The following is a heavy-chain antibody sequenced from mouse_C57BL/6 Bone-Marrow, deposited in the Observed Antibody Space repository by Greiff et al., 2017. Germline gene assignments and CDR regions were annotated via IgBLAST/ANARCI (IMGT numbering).Heavy chain of an antibody. CDR2: IDPENGDT. J-gene: IGHJ1*03. Sequence: EVQLQQSGAELVRPGASVKLSCTASGFNIKDDYMHWVKQRPEQGLEWIGWIDPENGDTEYASKFQGKATLTADTSSNTAYLQLSSLTSEDTAVYYCTFITTVVAYDVWDFEVWGTGTTVTVSA. D-gene: IGHD1-1*01. CDR1: GFNIKDDY. CDR3: TFITTVVAYDVWDFEV. V-gene: IGHV14-4*01.